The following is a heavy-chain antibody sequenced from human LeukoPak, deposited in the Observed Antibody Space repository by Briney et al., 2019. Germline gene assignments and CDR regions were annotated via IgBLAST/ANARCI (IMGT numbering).Heavy chain of an antibody. CDR1: GFTFSSYA. D-gene: IGHD2-15*01. CDR2: ISYDGSNK. CDR3: ARDILPKYCSGGSCYSGADY. V-gene: IGHV3-30-3*01. J-gene: IGHJ4*02. Sequence: AGRSLRLSCAASGFTFSSYAMHWVRQAPGKGLEWVAVISYDGSNKYYADSVKGRFTISRDNSKNTLYLQMNSLRAEDTAVYYYARDILPKYCSGGSCYSGADYWGQGTLVTVSS.